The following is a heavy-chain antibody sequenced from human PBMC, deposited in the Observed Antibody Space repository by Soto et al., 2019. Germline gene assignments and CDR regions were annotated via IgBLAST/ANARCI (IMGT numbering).Heavy chain of an antibody. CDR1: GGSISSYY. D-gene: IGHD3-22*01. CDR3: ASNPSFYDSSGLYAFDI. CDR2: IYYSGST. Sequence: SETLSLTCTVSGGSISSYYWSWIRQPPGKGLEWIGYIYYSGSTNYNPSLKSRVTISVDTSKNQFSLKLSSVTAADTAVYYCASNPSFYDSSGLYAFDIWGQGTMVTV. V-gene: IGHV4-59*01. J-gene: IGHJ3*02.